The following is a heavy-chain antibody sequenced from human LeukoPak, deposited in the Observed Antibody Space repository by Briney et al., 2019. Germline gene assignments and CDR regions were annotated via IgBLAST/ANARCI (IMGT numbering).Heavy chain of an antibody. V-gene: IGHV1-69*04. CDR1: GGTFSSYA. CDR2: IIPILGIA. J-gene: IGHJ4*02. D-gene: IGHD3-22*01. Sequence: ASVKVSCKASGGTFSSYAISWVRQAPGQGLVWMGRIIPILGIANYAQKFQGRVTITADKSTSTAYMELSSLRSEDTAVYYCARDPNYYDSSGYYYFDYWGQGTLVTVSS. CDR3: ARDPNYYDSSGYYYFDY.